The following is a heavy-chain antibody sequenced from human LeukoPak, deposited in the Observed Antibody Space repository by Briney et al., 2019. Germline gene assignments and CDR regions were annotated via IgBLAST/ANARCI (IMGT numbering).Heavy chain of an antibody. J-gene: IGHJ4*02. CDR1: GGSISSYY. CDR3: ARRAAATPGDFDY. Sequence: SETLSLTCTVSGGSISSYYWNWIRQPPGKGLEWIGYIHHNGNNNYNPSLKSRVTISVDTSKNQFSLKLSSVTAADTAVYYCARRAAATPGDFDYWGQGTLVTVSS. D-gene: IGHD6-13*01. CDR2: IHHNGNN. V-gene: IGHV4-59*08.